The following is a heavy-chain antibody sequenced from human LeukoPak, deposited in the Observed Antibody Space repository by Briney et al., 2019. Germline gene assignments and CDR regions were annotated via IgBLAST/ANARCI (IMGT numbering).Heavy chain of an antibody. Sequence: PGGSLRLSCVASGFTFSSYVMSWVRQAPGKGLKWFSAITAGVISTYYADSVKGRFTISRDNSKNTVYLQMNSLRAEDTAVYYCATVVVPAAISSYYFDYWGQGTLVTVSS. V-gene: IGHV3-23*01. CDR1: GFTFSSYV. J-gene: IGHJ4*02. CDR2: ITAGVIST. D-gene: IGHD2-2*01. CDR3: ATVVVPAAISSYYFDY.